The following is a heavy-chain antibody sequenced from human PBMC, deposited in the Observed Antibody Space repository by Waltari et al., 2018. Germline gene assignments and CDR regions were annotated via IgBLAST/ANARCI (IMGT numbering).Heavy chain of an antibody. Sequence: QVQLQESGPGLVKPSETLSLTCTVSGGSISSSYWSWIRQSPGKGLEWIGYIYYSGSTNYNPSLKSRVTISVDTSKNQFSLKLSSVTAADTAVYYCARRSLGSGAFDIWGQGTMVTVSS. CDR1: GGSISSSY. CDR3: ARRSLGSGAFDI. J-gene: IGHJ3*02. D-gene: IGHD6-25*01. CDR2: IYYSGST. V-gene: IGHV4-59*01.